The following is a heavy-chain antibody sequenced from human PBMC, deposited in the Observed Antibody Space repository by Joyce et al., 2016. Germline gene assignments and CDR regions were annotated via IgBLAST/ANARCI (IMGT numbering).Heavy chain of an antibody. Sequence: QVQLQESGPGLVRPSETLSLTCTVSDGSISGDYWSWIRQSPGKGLEWIGYIYYSGGIDYNPSLKSRVTISLDTSKNQFSLKLSSVTAADTAIYYCARVRGVVVITMEDYYFDLWGRGTLVTVSS. CDR3: ARVRGVVVITMEDYYFDL. CDR1: DGSISGDY. CDR2: IYYSGGI. D-gene: IGHD2-2*01. V-gene: IGHV4-59*01. J-gene: IGHJ2*01.